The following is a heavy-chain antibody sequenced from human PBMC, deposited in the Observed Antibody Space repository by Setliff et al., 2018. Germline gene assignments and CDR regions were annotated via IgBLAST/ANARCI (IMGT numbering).Heavy chain of an antibody. V-gene: IGHV1-69*05. CDR1: GYTFTSYD. Sequence: SVKVSCKASGYTFTSYDINWVRQATGQGLEWMGGIIPILGTANYAQKFQGRVTITTDESTSTVYMELSSLRSEDTAVYYCARDQGSGYAYYFDYWGQGTLVTVSS. D-gene: IGHD5-12*01. CDR2: IIPILGTA. J-gene: IGHJ4*02. CDR3: ARDQGSGYAYYFDY.